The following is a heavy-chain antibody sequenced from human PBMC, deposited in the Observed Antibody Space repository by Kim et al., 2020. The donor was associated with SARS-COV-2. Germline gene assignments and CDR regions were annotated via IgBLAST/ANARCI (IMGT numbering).Heavy chain of an antibody. J-gene: IGHJ4*02. D-gene: IGHD3-9*01. V-gene: IGHV3-73*01. CDR2: ISNKTNSYAT. CDR3: TRRLDRTYYYDD. Sequence: GGSLRLSCAASGFTFSGSTMNWVRQASGKGLEWISHISNKTNSYATAYAASVKGRFTISRDDSKNTAYLQMNSLKTEDTAVYYCTRRLDRTYYYDDWGQGTLVTVSS. CDR1: GFTFSGST.